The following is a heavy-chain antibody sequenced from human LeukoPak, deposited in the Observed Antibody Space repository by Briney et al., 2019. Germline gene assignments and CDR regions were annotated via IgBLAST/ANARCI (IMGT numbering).Heavy chain of an antibody. V-gene: IGHV3-53*01. CDR3: AREPLDV. Sequence: GGSLRLSCAVSGFTVSDNYMYWVRQAPGKGLEWVSVIYTGGSTYYADSVKGRFTISRDNSKNTMYLQMNSLRAEDTAVYYCAREPLDVWGQGTTVTVSS. J-gene: IGHJ6*02. CDR2: IYTGGST. CDR1: GFTVSDNY.